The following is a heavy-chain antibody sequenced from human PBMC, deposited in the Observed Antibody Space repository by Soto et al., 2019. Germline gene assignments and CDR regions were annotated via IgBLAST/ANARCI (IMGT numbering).Heavy chain of an antibody. V-gene: IGHV3-30-3*01. Sequence: QVQLVESGGGVVQPGRSLRLSCAASGFTFSSYAMHWVRQAPGKGLEWGAVISYDGSNKYYADSVKGRFTISGDNSKNTLYLQMNSLRAEDTAVYYCARDPLWGTAMVLWYFDLWGRGTLVTVSS. CDR1: GFTFSSYA. CDR2: ISYDGSNK. D-gene: IGHD5-18*01. J-gene: IGHJ2*01. CDR3: ARDPLWGTAMVLWYFDL.